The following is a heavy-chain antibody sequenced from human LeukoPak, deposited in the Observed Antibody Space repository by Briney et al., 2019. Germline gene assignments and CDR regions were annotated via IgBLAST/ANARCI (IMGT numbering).Heavy chain of an antibody. CDR3: ARGPEGYN. CDR2: IYSGGST. J-gene: IGHJ4*02. Sequence: VGALRLSCAASGFTVSGNHMSWVREAPGKGLEWGSVIYSGGSTDDADSAKGRFTISRDNSKNTLYLQTNSLSAEDTAVYHCARGPEGYNWGQGTLVTVSS. D-gene: IGHD1-1*01. V-gene: IGHV3-53*01. CDR1: GFTVSGNH.